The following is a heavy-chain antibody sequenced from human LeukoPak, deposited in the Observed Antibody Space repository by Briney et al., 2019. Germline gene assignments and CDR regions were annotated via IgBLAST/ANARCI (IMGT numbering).Heavy chain of an antibody. CDR1: GFTFSSYA. Sequence: GGSLRLSCAASGFTFSSYAMNWVRQAPGKGLEWVSGISGSGGSTYYADSVKGRFTISRYNSKNTLYLQMNSLRAEDTAVYYCAKGLGYCSDGVCYYYYYMDVWGKGTTVTASS. CDR2: ISGSGGST. V-gene: IGHV3-23*01. J-gene: IGHJ6*03. D-gene: IGHD2-8*01. CDR3: AKGLGYCSDGVCYYYYYMDV.